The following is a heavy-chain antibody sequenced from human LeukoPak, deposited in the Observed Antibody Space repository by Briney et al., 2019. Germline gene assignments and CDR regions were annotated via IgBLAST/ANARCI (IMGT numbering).Heavy chain of an antibody. Sequence: ASVTVSCKASGYTFTSYYMHWVRQAPGQGLEWMGIINPSGGSTSYAQKFQGRVTMTRDTSTSTVYMELSSLRSEDTAVYYCARDRGGELFCDYWGQGTLVTVSS. CDR2: INPSGGST. CDR1: GYTFTSYY. V-gene: IGHV1-46*01. CDR3: ARDRGGELFCDY. J-gene: IGHJ4*02. D-gene: IGHD3-10*01.